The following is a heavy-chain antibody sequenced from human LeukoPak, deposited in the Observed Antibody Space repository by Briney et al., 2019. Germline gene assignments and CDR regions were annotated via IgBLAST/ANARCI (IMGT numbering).Heavy chain of an antibody. CDR2: ISAYNGNT. V-gene: IGHV1-18*01. CDR1: GYTFTSYG. D-gene: IGHD5-18*01. CDR3: ARDHRYSYGSPLVDYYYGMDV. J-gene: IGHJ6*02. Sequence: GASVKVSCKASGYTFTSYGISWVRQAPGQGLEWMGWISAYNGNTNYAQKLQGRVTMTTDTSTSTAYMELRSLRSDDTAVYYCARDHRYSYGSPLVDYYYGMDVWGQGTTVTVSS.